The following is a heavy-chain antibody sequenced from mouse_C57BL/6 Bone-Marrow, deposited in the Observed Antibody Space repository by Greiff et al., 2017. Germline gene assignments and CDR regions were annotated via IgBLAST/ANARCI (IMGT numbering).Heavy chain of an antibody. CDR2: INPGSGGT. J-gene: IGHJ2*01. V-gene: IGHV1-54*01. D-gene: IGHD1-1*01. CDR1: GYAFTNYL. CDR3: ERSGLHYYGSSTCYFDY. Sequence: VQLQQSGAELVRPGTSVKVSCKASGYAFTNYLIEWVKQRPGQGLEWIGVINPGSGGTNYNEKFKGKATLTADKSSSTAYMQLSSLPSEDSAVYFWERSGLHYYGSSTCYFDYWGQGTTLTVSS.